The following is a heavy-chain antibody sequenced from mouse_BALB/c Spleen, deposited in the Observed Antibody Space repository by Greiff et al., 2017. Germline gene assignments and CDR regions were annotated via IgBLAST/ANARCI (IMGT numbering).Heavy chain of an antibody. J-gene: IGHJ2*01. D-gene: IGHD1-1*01. Sequence: VQLQQSGAELMKPGASVKISCKATGYTFSSYWIEWVKQRPGHGLDWIGEILPGSGSTNYNEKFKGKATFTADTSSNTAYMQLSSLTSEDSAVYYCARGKRSNYFDYWGQGTTLTVSS. CDR1: GYTFSSYW. V-gene: IGHV1-9*01. CDR3: ARGKRSNYFDY. CDR2: ILPGSGST.